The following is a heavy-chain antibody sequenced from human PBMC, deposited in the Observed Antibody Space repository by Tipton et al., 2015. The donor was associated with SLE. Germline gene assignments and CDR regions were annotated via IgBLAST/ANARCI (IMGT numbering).Heavy chain of an antibody. J-gene: IGHJ3*02. D-gene: IGHD3-22*01. CDR2: IYSSGST. Sequence: TLSLTCSVSGGSISFCSYYCRWLRQPPGKGMDGIGRIYSSGSTNYKSSLQSRVTISLDTSNNQFSLRLHSVTVADTAVYYCARGGLYETSAYSVGFDIWGQGTLVTVSP. CDR3: ARGGLYETSAYSVGFDI. V-gene: IGHV4-61*02. CDR1: GGSISFCSYY.